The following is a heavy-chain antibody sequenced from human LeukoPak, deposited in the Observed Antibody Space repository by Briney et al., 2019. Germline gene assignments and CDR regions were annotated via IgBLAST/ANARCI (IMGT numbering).Heavy chain of an antibody. Sequence: PGGSLRLSCAASGFTFSSHSMNWVRQAPGRGLEWVSYISNSFSTTYYADSVKGRFTMSRDNAKNSLFLHMNSLRVEDTAVYYCARDGGSYSDVYYFDYWGQGTLVTVSS. V-gene: IGHV3-48*01. CDR3: ARDGGSYSDVYYFDY. J-gene: IGHJ4*02. D-gene: IGHD1-26*01. CDR2: ISNSFSTT. CDR1: GFTFSSHS.